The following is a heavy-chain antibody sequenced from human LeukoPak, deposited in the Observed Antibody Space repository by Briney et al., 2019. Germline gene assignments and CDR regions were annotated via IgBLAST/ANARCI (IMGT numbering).Heavy chain of an antibody. CDR2: ISYDGSNK. Sequence: GRSLRLSCAASGFTFSSYAMHWVRQAPGKGLEWVAVISYDGSNKYYADSVKGRFTISRDNSKNTLYLQMNSLRAEDTAVYYCARVRDKALFDYWGQGTLVTVSS. CDR1: GFTFSSYA. V-gene: IGHV3-30*04. CDR3: ARVRDKALFDY. J-gene: IGHJ4*02. D-gene: IGHD2-21*01.